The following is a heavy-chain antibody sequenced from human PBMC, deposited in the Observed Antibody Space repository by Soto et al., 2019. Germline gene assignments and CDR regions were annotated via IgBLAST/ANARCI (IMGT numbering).Heavy chain of an antibody. CDR2: IKSTSDGGTT. D-gene: IGHD3-22*01. V-gene: IGHV3-15*01. CDR3: TTDWFDSSGYYAY. Sequence: EVQLVESGGGLVKPGGSLRLSCEASGFTFRNAWMNWVRQAPGKGREGVGRIKSTSDGGTTDYAAPVKGRFIVSRDDSTYTVYLQINSLITEDTAVYYCTTDWFDSSGYYAYWGQGTLVSVSS. CDR1: GFTFRNAW. J-gene: IGHJ4*02.